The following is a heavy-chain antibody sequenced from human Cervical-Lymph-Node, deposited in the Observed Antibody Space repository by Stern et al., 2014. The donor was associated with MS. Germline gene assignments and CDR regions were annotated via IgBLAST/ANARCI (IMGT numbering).Heavy chain of an antibody. CDR3: AGDTSSWGPWNY. CDR2: IIPMFDST. D-gene: IGHD2-2*01. Sequence: QLVQSGTEMKKPLSSVKVSCKASGGNFTNHAINWVRQAPGQGLEWVGGIIPMFDSTDYAHTFQGRVTINADKSESTVYLLLTSLRPEDTAINYYAGDTSSWGPWNYWGQGTQVTVSS. V-gene: IGHV1-69*06. J-gene: IGHJ4*02. CDR1: GGNFTNHA.